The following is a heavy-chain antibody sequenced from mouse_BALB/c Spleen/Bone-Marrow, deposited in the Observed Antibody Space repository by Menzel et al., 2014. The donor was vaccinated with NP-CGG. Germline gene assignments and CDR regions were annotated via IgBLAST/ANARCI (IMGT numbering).Heavy chain of an antibody. CDR2: IFPVNADT. V-gene: IGHV1-80*01. CDR3: ARFATGSFAY. J-gene: IGHJ3*01. D-gene: IGHD1-1*01. Sequence: VKLMESGAELVRPGSSVKISCKASGYVFTDYWMNWLRQRPGQGLEWIGQIFPVNADTNYKANFKDKVTLTADKSSTTAYMQLNSLTSEDSAVYFCARFATGSFAYWGQGTLVTVS. CDR1: GYVFTDYW.